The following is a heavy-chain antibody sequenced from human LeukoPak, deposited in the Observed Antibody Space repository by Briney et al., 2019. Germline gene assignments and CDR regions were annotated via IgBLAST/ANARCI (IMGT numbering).Heavy chain of an antibody. CDR3: AKCSETGTTRWFDP. Sequence: ASVKVSCKASGYTFTNYCMHWVRQAPGQGLEWMGLINPSGTTTYAKNFQGRVTMTSDTSTSTVYMELSGLRSDDTAVYYCAKCSETGTTRWFDPWGQGTLVTVSS. CDR1: GYTFTNYC. D-gene: IGHD1-7*01. CDR2: INPSGTT. V-gene: IGHV1-46*01. J-gene: IGHJ5*02.